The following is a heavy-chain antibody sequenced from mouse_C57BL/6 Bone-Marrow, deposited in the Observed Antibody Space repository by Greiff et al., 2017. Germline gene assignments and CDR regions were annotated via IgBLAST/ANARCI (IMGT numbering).Heavy chain of an antibody. CDR3: ANLLAY. CDR1: GYTFTSYW. CDR2: IDPSDSYT. V-gene: IGHV1-69*01. J-gene: IGHJ3*01. Sequence: QVQLKQPGAELVMPGASVKLSCKASGYTFTSYWMHWVKQRPGQGLEWIAEIDPSDSYTNYNQKFKGKSTLTVDKSSSTAYMQLSSLTSEDSAVYYCANLLAYWGQGTLVTVSA.